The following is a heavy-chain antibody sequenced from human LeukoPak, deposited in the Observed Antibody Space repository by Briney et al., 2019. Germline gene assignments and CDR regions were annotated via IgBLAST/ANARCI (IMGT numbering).Heavy chain of an antibody. CDR2: ISGSGGST. CDR3: ARDRVGATLYFDY. V-gene: IGHV3-23*01. CDR1: GFTFSSYG. Sequence: GGSLRLSCAASGFTFSSYGMSWVRQAPGKGLEWVSAISGSGGSTYYADSVKGRFTISRDNSKNTLYLQMNSLRAEDTAVYYCARDRVGATLYFDYWGQGTLVTVSS. J-gene: IGHJ4*02. D-gene: IGHD1-26*01.